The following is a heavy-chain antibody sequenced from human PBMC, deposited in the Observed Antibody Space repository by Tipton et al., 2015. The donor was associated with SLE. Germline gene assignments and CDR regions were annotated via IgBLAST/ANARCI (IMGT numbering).Heavy chain of an antibody. J-gene: IGHJ3*02. CDR1: GDSVSSNSAA. CDR2: TYYRSKWYN. Sequence: GLVKPSQTLSLTCAISGDSVSSNSAAWNWIRQSPSRGLEWLGRTYYRSKWYNDYALSVKSRITINPDTSKNQFSLKVSSVTAADTAVYYCARALLWFGSTYFDIWGQGTMVTVSS. CDR3: ARALLWFGSTYFDI. D-gene: IGHD3-10*01. V-gene: IGHV6-1*01.